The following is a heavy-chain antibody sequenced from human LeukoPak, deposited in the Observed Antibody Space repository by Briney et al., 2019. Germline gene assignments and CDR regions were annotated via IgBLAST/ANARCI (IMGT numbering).Heavy chain of an antibody. CDR3: ARSTFRGTGAFDI. D-gene: IGHD3-10*01. CDR2: IYYSGST. V-gene: IGHV4-59*01. J-gene: IGHJ3*02. CDR1: GGSFSGYY. Sequence: SETLSLTCAVYGGSFSGYYWSWIRQPPGKGLEWIGYIYYSGSTDYNPSLKSRVTTSVDASKNQFSLKLSSVTAADTAVYYCARSTFRGTGAFDIWGQGTLITVSS.